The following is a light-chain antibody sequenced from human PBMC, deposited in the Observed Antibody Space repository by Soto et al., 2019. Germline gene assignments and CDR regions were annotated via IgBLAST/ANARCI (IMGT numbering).Light chain of an antibody. Sequence: EIVLTQSPGTLSLSPGERATLSCRASQSVSHYLAWYQQKPGQPPRLLIYSASSSATGIPDRFSGSGSGTDFTLTISRLEPADFAVYYCQQYGSSPWTFGQGTTVDIK. CDR1: QSVSHY. CDR3: QQYGSSPWT. V-gene: IGKV3-20*01. J-gene: IGKJ1*01. CDR2: SAS.